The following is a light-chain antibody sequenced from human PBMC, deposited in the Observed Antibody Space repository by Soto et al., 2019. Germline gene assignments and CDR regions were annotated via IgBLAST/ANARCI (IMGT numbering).Light chain of an antibody. CDR3: CSYAGNYPGV. CDR1: SSDVGNYNY. J-gene: IGLJ3*02. V-gene: IGLV2-11*01. Sequence: QSALTQPRSVSGSPGQSVTISCTRTSSDVGNYNYVSWYQQNPGKAPKVMIYDVSTRPSGVPGRFSGSKSDNTAYLTISGRQAEDEADYYCCSYAGNYPGVCGGGTKLTVL. CDR2: DVS.